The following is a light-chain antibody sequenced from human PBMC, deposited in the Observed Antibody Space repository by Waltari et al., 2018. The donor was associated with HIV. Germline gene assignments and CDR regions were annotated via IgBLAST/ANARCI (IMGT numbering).Light chain of an antibody. CDR3: TSYTSSTTLV. Sequence: QSALTQSASVSGSPGQSITISCTGTSSHVGGFDYVSWYQPHPGKAPKLMIYEVSNRPSGVSTRFSGSKSGNTASLIISGLQAEDEADYYCTSYTSSTTLVFGTGTKVTVL. CDR1: SSHVGGFDY. V-gene: IGLV2-14*01. CDR2: EVS. J-gene: IGLJ1*01.